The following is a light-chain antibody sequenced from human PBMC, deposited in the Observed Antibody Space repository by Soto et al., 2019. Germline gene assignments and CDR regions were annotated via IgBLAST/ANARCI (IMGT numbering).Light chain of an antibody. V-gene: IGKV1-5*03. CDR2: KVS. Sequence: TQMTQCLSTLTAYLRNIVTIPCRSSQTISSWLAWYQQKPGKAPKLLIYKVSSLESGVPSRFSGSGSGTEFTLTISSLQPDDFATYYCQQYNSYSRTLGQGTKLDI. CDR3: QQYNSYSRT. CDR1: QTISSW. J-gene: IGKJ1*01.